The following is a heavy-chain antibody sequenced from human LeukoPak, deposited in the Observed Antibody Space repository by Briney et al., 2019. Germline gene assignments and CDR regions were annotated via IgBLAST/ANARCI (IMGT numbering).Heavy chain of an antibody. J-gene: IGHJ6*02. CDR2: IYHSGST. D-gene: IGHD6-13*01. V-gene: IGHV4-4*02. CDR1: GGSISSSNW. CDR3: ARGSHYSSSWYEWNYYYGMDV. Sequence: SETLSLTCAVSGGSISSSNWWSWVRQPPGKGLEWIGEIYHSGSTNYNPSLKSRVTISVDKSKNQFSLKLSSVTAADTAVYYCARGSHYSSSWYEWNYYYGMDVWGQGTTVTVSS.